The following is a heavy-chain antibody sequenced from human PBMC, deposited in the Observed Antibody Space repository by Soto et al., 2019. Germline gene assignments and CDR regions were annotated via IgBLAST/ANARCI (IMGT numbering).Heavy chain of an antibody. CDR1: GGSISSGDYY. D-gene: IGHD3-3*01. J-gene: IGHJ6*02. CDR3: ARGVLEAPTNFFDFWSPFVYV. Sequence: QLQLQESGPGLVRPSQTLSLTCSVSGGSISSGDYYWTWIRQAPGEGLEWIGYIYSSGITNYNPSLKSRLAMSVDTPNNPFSLRLNSLTAADTAVYYCARGVLEAPTNFFDFWSPFVYVWGQGTKVIVSS. V-gene: IGHV4-30-4*01. CDR2: IYSSGIT.